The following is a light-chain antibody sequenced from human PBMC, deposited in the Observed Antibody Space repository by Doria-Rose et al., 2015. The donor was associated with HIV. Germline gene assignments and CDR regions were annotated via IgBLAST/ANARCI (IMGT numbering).Light chain of an antibody. J-gene: IGKJ2*01. CDR1: QSISAW. CDR2: RAS. V-gene: IGKV1-5*03. Sequence: DIQLTQSPSTLSASVGDRVTITCRASQSISAWLAWYQQKPGKAPKLLIYRASSLDSGVPSRFSGSGSGTEFTLTISSLQPDDFATYYCQQHQIYPYTFGQGTKLEMK. CDR3: QQHQIYPYT.